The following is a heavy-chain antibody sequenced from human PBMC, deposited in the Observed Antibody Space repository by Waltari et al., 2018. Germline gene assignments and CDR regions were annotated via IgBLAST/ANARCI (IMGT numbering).Heavy chain of an antibody. CDR2: VSYSGTT. CDR1: GVSIPRNRHY. J-gene: IGHJ3*01. V-gene: IGHV4-39*01. D-gene: IGHD5-12*01. Sequence: QLQLQESGPRLVRPSETLSLICRVSGVSIPRNRHYLAWIRQSPGQGLEWIGTVSYSGTTYISPSLKSRVSVSRDTSKNQVSLILGSVTAADMAVYYCATYIGASVGTAAFDVWGQGTMVTVSS. CDR3: ATYIGASVGTAAFDV.